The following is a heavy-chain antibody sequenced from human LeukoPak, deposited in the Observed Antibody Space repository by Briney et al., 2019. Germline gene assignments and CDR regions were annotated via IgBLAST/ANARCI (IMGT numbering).Heavy chain of an antibody. J-gene: IGHJ4*02. V-gene: IGHV3-33*06. CDR1: GFTFSSYG. CDR3: AKASPSPGYYFDY. Sequence: PGRSLRLSCAASGFTFSSYGMHWVRQAPGKGLEWVAVIWYDGSNKYYADSVKGRFTISRDNSKNTLYLQMNSLRAEDTAVYYCAKASPSPGYYFDYWGQGTLVTVYS. D-gene: IGHD1-14*01. CDR2: IWYDGSNK.